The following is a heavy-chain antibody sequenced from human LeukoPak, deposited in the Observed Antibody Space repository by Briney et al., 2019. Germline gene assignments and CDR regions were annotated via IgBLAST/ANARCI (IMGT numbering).Heavy chain of an antibody. Sequence: GGSLRLSCAASGFTFSSYAMSWVRQAPGKGLEWVSAVSGSGSNTYYTDSVKGRFTVSRDNSKNTLYLQMNSLRVEDTAVYYCAKLRSSSNWDAFDAWGQGTMVTVSS. CDR1: GFTFSSYA. CDR2: VSGSGSNT. J-gene: IGHJ3*01. V-gene: IGHV3-23*01. CDR3: AKLRSSSNWDAFDA. D-gene: IGHD6-13*01.